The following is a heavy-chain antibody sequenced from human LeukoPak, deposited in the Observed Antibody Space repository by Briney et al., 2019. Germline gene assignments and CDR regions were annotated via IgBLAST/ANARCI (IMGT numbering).Heavy chain of an antibody. CDR1: GFIFSTYT. D-gene: IGHD5-12*01. Sequence: GGSLRLSCSASGFIFSTYTMYWVRQAPGKGLEYVSVINGDGRTTYYIDSVKGRFTISRDNSKNTLYLQISSLRADDTAVYYCVGDQVDDTGYLRWGQGTRVTVSA. CDR2: INGDGRTT. V-gene: IGHV3-64D*06. J-gene: IGHJ4*02. CDR3: VGDQVDDTGYLR.